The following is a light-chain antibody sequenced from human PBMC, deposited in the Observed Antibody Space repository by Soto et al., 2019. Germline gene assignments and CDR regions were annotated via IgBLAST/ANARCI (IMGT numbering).Light chain of an antibody. V-gene: IGKV3-20*01. CDR3: QQYGSSPYT. Sequence: EIVLTQSPGTLSLSPGERATLSYRASQSVSSSYLAWYQQKPGQAPRLLIYGASSRATGIPDRFSGSGSGTDFTLTISRLEPEDFAVYYCQQYGSSPYTVGQGTKLEIK. J-gene: IGKJ2*01. CDR1: QSVSSSY. CDR2: GAS.